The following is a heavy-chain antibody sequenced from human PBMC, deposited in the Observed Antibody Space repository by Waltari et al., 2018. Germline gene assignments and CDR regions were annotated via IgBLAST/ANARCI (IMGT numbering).Heavy chain of an antibody. CDR1: GFTFSSYA. CDR2: ISYDGSNK. Sequence: QVQLVESGGGVVQPGRSLRLSCAASGFTFSSYAIPWVRQAPGKGLEWVAVISYDGSNKYYADSVKGRFTISRDNSKNTLYLQMNSLRAEDTAVYYCARDYRGDFWSGSDYWGQGTLVTVSS. D-gene: IGHD3-3*01. CDR3: ARDYRGDFWSGSDY. V-gene: IGHV3-30-3*01. J-gene: IGHJ4*02.